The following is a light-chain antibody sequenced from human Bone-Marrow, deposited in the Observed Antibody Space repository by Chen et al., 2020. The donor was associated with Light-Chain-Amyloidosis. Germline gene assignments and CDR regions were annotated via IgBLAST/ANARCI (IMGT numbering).Light chain of an antibody. Sequence: QSVLTQPPSASGTPGQRGPISCSGASSNIGINNVYWYQHFPGPAPNPLIPRNNRRPSGVPDRFSAARPGTSPFLALSGLRSRDGANYNCAAWEGGLSGYVFGPGTKVIAL. V-gene: IGLV1-47*01. CDR3: AAWEGGLSGYV. CDR2: RNN. J-gene: IGLJ1*01. CDR1: SSNIGINN.